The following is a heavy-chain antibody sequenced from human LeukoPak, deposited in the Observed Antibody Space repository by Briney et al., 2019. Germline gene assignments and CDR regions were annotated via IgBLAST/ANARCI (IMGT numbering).Heavy chain of an antibody. Sequence: PGGSLRLSCAASGFTFRGYGMHWVRQAPGKGLEWVAIISYDGSNKYYADSVKGRFTISRDNSKNTLYLQMNSLRGEDTAVYYCARVGSIAAAGTPDYWGQGTLVTVSS. CDR2: ISYDGSNK. D-gene: IGHD6-13*01. CDR3: ARVGSIAAAGTPDY. CDR1: GFTFRGYG. J-gene: IGHJ4*02. V-gene: IGHV3-30*03.